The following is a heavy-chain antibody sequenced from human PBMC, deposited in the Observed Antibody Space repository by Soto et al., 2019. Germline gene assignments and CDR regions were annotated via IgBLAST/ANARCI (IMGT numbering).Heavy chain of an antibody. CDR2: IYPPDSQA. CDR3: DRRLYYGSGWDN. CDR1: GYSFTTYW. J-gene: IGHJ4*02. V-gene: IGHV5-51*01. D-gene: IGHD6-19*01. Sequence: GESLKISCKGSGYSFTTYWIGWVRQMPGKGLEWMGIIYPPDSQARYSPSFQGQVTLSVDKSINTAYLQWSSLKASDTAMYYCDRRLYYGSGWDNWGQGTLVTVSS.